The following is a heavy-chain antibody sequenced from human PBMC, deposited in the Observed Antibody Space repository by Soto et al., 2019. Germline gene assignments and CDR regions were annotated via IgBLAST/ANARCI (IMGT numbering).Heavy chain of an antibody. CDR2: IYYSGST. V-gene: IGHV4-59*01. CDR1: GGSISSYY. D-gene: IGHD2-21*01. Sequence: QVQLQESGPGLVKPSETLSLTCTVSGGSISSYYWSWIRQPPGKGLEWIGYIYYSGSTNYNPSLKSRVTITVDTSKNQFSLKLSSVTAADTAVYYCARETTYCGGDCSIFDYGGQGTLVTVSS. J-gene: IGHJ4*02. CDR3: ARETTYCGGDCSIFDY.